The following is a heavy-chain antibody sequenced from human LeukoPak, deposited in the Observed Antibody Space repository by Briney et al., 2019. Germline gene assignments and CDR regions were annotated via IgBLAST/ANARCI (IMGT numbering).Heavy chain of an antibody. V-gene: IGHV3-74*01. CDR2: INSDGSST. D-gene: IGHD2-8*01. J-gene: IGHJ5*02. CDR3: ASGDSCTNGVCYTRGRWFGP. CDR1: GFTFSSYW. Sequence: GGSLRLSCAASGFTFSSYWMHWVRQAPGKGLVWVSRINSDGSSTSYADSVQGRFTISRDNAKNTLYLQMNSLRAEDTAVYYCASGDSCTNGVCYTRGRWFGPWGQGTLVTVSS.